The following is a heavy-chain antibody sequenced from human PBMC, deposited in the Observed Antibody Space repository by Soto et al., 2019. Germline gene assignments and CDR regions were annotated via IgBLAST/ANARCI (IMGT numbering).Heavy chain of an antibody. D-gene: IGHD4-17*01. CDR2: INPSGGST. V-gene: IGHV1-46*01. CDR3: ARDHDYGDYNDYYYGMDV. CDR1: GYTFTSYY. J-gene: IGHJ6*02. Sequence: WASVKVSCKASGYTFTSYYMHWMRQAPGQGLEWMGIINPSGGSTSYAQKCQGRVTMTRDTSTSTVYMELSSLRSEDTAVYYCARDHDYGDYNDYYYGMDVWGQGTTVTVSS.